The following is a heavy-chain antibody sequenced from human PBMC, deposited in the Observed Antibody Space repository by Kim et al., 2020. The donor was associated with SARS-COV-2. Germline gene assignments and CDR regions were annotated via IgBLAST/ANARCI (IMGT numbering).Heavy chain of an antibody. Sequence: SQTLSLTCGISGDGLSSNSASCNWIRQSPSRGLEWLGRTYYRSKWYNDYAVSVKSRITINPDTSKSQFSLQLNSVTPEDTAVDYCASGRPGTFDIWGQGS. V-gene: IGHV6-1*01. D-gene: IGHD6-6*01. CDR2: TYYRSKWYN. J-gene: IGHJ3*02. CDR1: GDGLSSNSAS. CDR3: ASGRPGTFDI.